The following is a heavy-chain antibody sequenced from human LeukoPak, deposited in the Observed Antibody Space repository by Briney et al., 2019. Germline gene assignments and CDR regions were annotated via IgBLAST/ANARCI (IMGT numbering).Heavy chain of an antibody. CDR3: ARHTRAYSSGWYLDY. Sequence: SETLSLTCTVSGGSISSSSYYGGWIRQPPGKGLEWIGSIYYSGSTYYNPSLKSRVTISVDTSKNQFSLKLSSVTAADTAVYYCARHTRAYSSGWYLDYWGQGTLVTVSS. D-gene: IGHD6-19*01. V-gene: IGHV4-39*01. J-gene: IGHJ4*02. CDR1: GGSISSSSYY. CDR2: IYYSGST.